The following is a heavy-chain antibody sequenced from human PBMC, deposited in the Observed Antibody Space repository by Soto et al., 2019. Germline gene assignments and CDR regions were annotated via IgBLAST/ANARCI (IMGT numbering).Heavy chain of an antibody. J-gene: IGHJ4*02. CDR2: IWYDGSNK. CDR1: GFTFSSYG. CDR3: ARGFGFIAVAGPGDY. Sequence: QVQLVESGGGVVQPGRSLRLSCAASGFTFSSYGMHWVRQAPGKGLEWVAVIWYDGSNKYYADSVKGRFTISRDNSKNTLYLQMNSLRAEDTAVYYCARGFGFIAVAGPGDYWGQGTLVTVSS. D-gene: IGHD6-19*01. V-gene: IGHV3-33*01.